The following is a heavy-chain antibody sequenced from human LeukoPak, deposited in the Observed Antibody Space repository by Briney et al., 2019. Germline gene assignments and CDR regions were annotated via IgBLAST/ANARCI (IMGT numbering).Heavy chain of an antibody. CDR2: ISGSGGTT. V-gene: IGHV3-23*01. CDR1: GFTFSSYA. Sequence: GGSLRLSCAASGFTFSSYAMTWVRQAPAKGLEWVSVISGSGGTTYYADSVKGRSTISRDNYKNTVYLQMNSLRVEDTAVYYCVKRQCSGGSCYFIDYWGQGTLVTVSS. CDR3: VKRQCSGGSCYFIDY. D-gene: IGHD2-15*01. J-gene: IGHJ4*02.